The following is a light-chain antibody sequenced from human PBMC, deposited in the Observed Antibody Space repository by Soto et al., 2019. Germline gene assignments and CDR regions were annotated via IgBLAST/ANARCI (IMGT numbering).Light chain of an antibody. J-gene: IGKJ5*01. Sequence: EIVLTQSPGTLSFSPGERATLSCRASQSVSSSYLAWYQQKPGQAPRLRIYGASSRSTGIPDRFSGSGSGTDFTLTISRLEPEDFAVYYWQQYGSSAITFGQGTRLEIK. V-gene: IGKV3-20*01. CDR2: GAS. CDR1: QSVSSSY. CDR3: QQYGSSAIT.